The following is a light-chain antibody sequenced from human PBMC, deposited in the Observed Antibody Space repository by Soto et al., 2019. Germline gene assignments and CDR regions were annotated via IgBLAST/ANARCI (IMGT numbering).Light chain of an antibody. CDR1: QSVSSSY. V-gene: IGKV3-20*01. Sequence: EIVLTQSPGTLSLSPGERATLSCRASQSVSSSYLAWYQQKPGQAPRLLIFGASSRATGIPDRFSGSGSGTGFTLTISRLEPEDFAVDYWQQYGSSPYTFGQGTKLEIK. CDR3: QQYGSSPYT. CDR2: GAS. J-gene: IGKJ2*01.